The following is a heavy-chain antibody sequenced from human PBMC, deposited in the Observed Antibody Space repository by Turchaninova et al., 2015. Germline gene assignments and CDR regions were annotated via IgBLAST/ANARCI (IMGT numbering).Heavy chain of an antibody. Sequence: QVQLQESGPGLVKPSETLSLPCTVSGGSVSSGSYYWSWIRQPPGKGLEWIGYIYSSASTNYHPSPKSRVTISVDTSKNQFSLKLSSVTAADTAVYYCARDLWSSSRALDYWGQGTLVTVSS. CDR3: ARDLWSSSRALDY. J-gene: IGHJ4*02. V-gene: IGHV4-61*01. CDR1: GGSVSSGSYY. D-gene: IGHD2-21*01. CDR2: IYSSAST.